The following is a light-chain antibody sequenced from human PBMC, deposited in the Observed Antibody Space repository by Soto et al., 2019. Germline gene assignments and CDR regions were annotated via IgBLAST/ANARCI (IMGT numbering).Light chain of an antibody. J-gene: IGLJ3*02. CDR3: CSYAGSFPWV. CDR2: DVT. CDR1: SSDLGGYNY. Sequence: QSALTQPRSVSGSPGQSVTISCSGTSSDLGGYNYVSWYQHHPGKAPELMIYDVTLRPSGVPDRFSGSKSGNTASLTISGLQAEDEADYYCCSYAGSFPWVFGGGTKLTVL. V-gene: IGLV2-11*01.